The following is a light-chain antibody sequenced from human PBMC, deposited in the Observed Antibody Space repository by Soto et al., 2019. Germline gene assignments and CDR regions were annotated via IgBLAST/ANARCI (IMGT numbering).Light chain of an antibody. CDR1: SGHSNYI. V-gene: IGLV4-60*03. CDR3: NSQTSSGIRV. CDR2: FELSGSY. J-gene: IGLJ1*01. Sequence: QSVLTQSSSASASLGSSVKLTCTLSSGHSNYIIAWHQQQPGKAPRYLVKFELSGSYNRGSGVPDRFSGSSSGADRYLTISNLQSDDEADYYCNSQTSSGIRVFGTGTKVTVL.